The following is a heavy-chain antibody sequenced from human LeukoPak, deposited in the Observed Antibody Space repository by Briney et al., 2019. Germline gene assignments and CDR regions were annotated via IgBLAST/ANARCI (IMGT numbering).Heavy chain of an antibody. V-gene: IGHV3-30*03. Sequence: GSLRLSCAASGFTFSSYGMHWVRQAPGKGLEWVAVISYDGSNKYYADSVKGRFTISRDNSKNTLYLQMNSLRAEDTAVYYCARARDYGDYPPDSWGQGTLVTVSS. D-gene: IGHD4-17*01. CDR2: ISYDGSNK. CDR1: GFTFSSYG. J-gene: IGHJ4*02. CDR3: ARARDYGDYPPDS.